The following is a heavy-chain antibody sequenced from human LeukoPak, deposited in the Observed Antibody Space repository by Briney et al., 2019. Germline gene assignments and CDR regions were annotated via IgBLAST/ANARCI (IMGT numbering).Heavy chain of an antibody. V-gene: IGHV4-30-4*08. CDR3: ARIQIAAADRYYYYYMDV. J-gene: IGHJ6*03. D-gene: IGHD6-13*01. CDR1: GGSVSSDDSY. Sequence: SETLSLTCTVSGGSVSSDDSYWTWIRQPPGKGLEWIAYIYYSGSTYYNPSLKSRVTISLNTSKNHFSLKLSSVTAADTAVYYCARIQIAAADRYYYYYMDVWGKGTTVTVSS. CDR2: IYYSGST.